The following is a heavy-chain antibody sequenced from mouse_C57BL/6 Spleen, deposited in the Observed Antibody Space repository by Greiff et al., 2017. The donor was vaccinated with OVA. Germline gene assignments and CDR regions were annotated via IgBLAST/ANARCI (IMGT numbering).Heavy chain of an antibody. D-gene: IGHD2-3*01. CDR3: AKLDGYYGLDY. J-gene: IGHJ4*01. Sequence: QVQLQQSGAELARPGASVKLSCKASGYTFTSYGISWVKQRTGQGLEWIGEIYPRSGNTYYNEKFKGKATLTADKYSSTAYMELRSLTSEDSAVYFCAKLDGYYGLDYWGQGTSVTVSS. V-gene: IGHV1-81*01. CDR2: IYPRSGNT. CDR1: GYTFTSYG.